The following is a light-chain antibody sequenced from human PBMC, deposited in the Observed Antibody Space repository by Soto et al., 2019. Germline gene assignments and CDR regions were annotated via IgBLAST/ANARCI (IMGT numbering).Light chain of an antibody. CDR1: SSDVGTYNL. J-gene: IGLJ1*01. V-gene: IGLV2-23*02. CDR3: CSYGGSSALPYV. CDR2: EVA. Sequence: ALAQPASVSGSPEQSVTTSCTGTSSDVGTYNLVSWYQQHPGKAPKLIIYEVAERPSGVSNRFSGSKFGNTASLTISGLLPEDEADYYCCSYGGSSALPYVFGTGTKVTVL.